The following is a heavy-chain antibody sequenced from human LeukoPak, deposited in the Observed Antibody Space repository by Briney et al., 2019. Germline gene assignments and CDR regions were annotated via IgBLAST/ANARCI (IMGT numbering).Heavy chain of an antibody. CDR3: AKGFQYYGSGSYYSY. CDR2: ISGSGGST. CDR1: GFPFSSYA. Sequence: GGSLRLSCAASGFPFSSYAMSWVRPAPGKGLEWVSAISGSGGSTYYADSVKGRFTISRDNSKNTLYLQMNSLRAEDTAVYYCAKGFQYYGSGSYYSYWGQGTLVTVSS. V-gene: IGHV3-23*01. J-gene: IGHJ4*02. D-gene: IGHD3-10*01.